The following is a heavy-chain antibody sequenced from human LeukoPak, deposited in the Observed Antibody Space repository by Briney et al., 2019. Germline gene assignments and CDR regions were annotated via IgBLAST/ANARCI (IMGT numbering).Heavy chain of an antibody. D-gene: IGHD1-26*01. CDR1: GFTFNVFH. Sequence: GGSLRLSCAASGFTFNVFHMNWVRQALGKRLEWISSITSSGTYITYADSIQGRFTISRDNAKNSLYLQMNSLRVDDTALYYCARASGGWDLDYWGHGTLVIVSS. V-gene: IGHV3-21*01. CDR2: ITSSGTYI. CDR3: ARASGGWDLDY. J-gene: IGHJ4*01.